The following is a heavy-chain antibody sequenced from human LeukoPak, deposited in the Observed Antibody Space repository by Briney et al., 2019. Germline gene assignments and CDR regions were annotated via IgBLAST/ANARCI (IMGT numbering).Heavy chain of an antibody. CDR1: GGSVTSGTYY. CDR2: IYYGGST. CDR3: ARESSSSWYDEPDRFDY. D-gene: IGHD6-13*01. V-gene: IGHV4-61*01. Sequence: PSETLSLTCTVSGGSVTSGTYYWTWIRQPPGKGLEWIGYIYYGGSTNYNPSLNSRVTISVDTSKNHLSLQLRSVTAADTAVYYCARESSSSWYDEPDRFDYWGQGTLVTVSS. J-gene: IGHJ4*02.